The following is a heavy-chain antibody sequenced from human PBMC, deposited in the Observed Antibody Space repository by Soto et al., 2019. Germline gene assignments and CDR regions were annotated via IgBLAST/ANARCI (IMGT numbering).Heavy chain of an antibody. CDR3: ARGIAARPYRFDY. D-gene: IGHD6-6*01. Sequence: GESVKISCKGAGYSFSIYCIGWGLQMPGKGLEWMGIIYPGDSDTRYSPSFQGQVTISADKSTSTAYLQWSSLKASDTAMYYCARGIAARPYRFDYWGQGTLVTVSS. CDR2: IYPGDSDT. CDR1: GYSFSIYC. V-gene: IGHV5-51*01. J-gene: IGHJ4*02.